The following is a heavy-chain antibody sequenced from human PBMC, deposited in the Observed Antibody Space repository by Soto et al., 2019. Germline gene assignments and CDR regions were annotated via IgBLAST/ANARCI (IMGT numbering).Heavy chain of an antibody. D-gene: IGHD3-10*01. CDR1: GGSISSGGYS. Sequence: SETLSLTCAVSGGSISSGGYSWSWIRQPPGKGLEWIGYIYHSGSTDYNPSLKSRVTISVDRSKNQFSLKLSSVTAADTAVYYCARDIFWGGFGESNWLDPWGQGTLVTVSS. CDR3: ARDIFWGGFGESNWLDP. V-gene: IGHV4-30-2*01. CDR2: IYHSGST. J-gene: IGHJ5*02.